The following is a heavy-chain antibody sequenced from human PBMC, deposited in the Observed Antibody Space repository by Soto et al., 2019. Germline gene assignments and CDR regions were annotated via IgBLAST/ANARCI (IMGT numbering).Heavy chain of an antibody. J-gene: IGHJ3*02. D-gene: IGHD2-15*01. CDR2: IYTSGST. Sequence: SETLSLTCAVSGGSISSYYWSWIRQPAGKGLEWIGRIYTSGSTNYNPSLKSRVTMSVDTSKNQFSLKLSSVTAADTAVYYCARDAPPGVVAAYGNHAFERRGKGTMVTV. CDR1: GGSISSYY. V-gene: IGHV4-4*07. CDR3: ARDAPPGVVAAYGNHAFER.